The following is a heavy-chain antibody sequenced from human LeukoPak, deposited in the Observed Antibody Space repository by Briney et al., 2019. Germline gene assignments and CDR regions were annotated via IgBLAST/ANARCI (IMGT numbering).Heavy chain of an antibody. CDR2: IYYSGST. CDR3: ARFDIVVVVGGFDY. D-gene: IGHD2-15*01. CDR1: GGSISSSSYY. Sequence: SETLSLTCTVSGGSISSSSYYWGWIRQPPGKGLEWIGSIYYSGSTYYNPSLKSRVTISVDTSKNQFSLKLSSVTAADTAVYYCARFDIVVVVGGFDYWGQGTLVTVSS. V-gene: IGHV4-39*01. J-gene: IGHJ4*02.